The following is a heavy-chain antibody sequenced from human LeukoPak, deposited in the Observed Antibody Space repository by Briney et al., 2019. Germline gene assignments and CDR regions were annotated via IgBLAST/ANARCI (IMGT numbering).Heavy chain of an antibody. CDR2: ISGGGGST. D-gene: IGHD3-22*01. CDR3: SKGSNSYYSSGYYLYYFDY. CDR1: GFTFSSYA. J-gene: IGHJ4*02. V-gene: IGHV3-23*01. Sequence: GGSLSLSCAASGFTFSSYAMSWASQAPGKGLEWGSAISGGGGSTYDAHSVKGRFSSSSDNSKNTMYLQMNSLRAEDTAVYDCSKGSNSYYSSGYYLYYFDYWGQGTLVTVSS.